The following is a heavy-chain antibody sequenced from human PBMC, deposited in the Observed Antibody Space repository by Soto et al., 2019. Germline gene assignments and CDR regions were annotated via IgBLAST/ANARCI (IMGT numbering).Heavy chain of an antibody. CDR3: ARRARPDFYYMDV. CDR2: ISSNGVGT. D-gene: IGHD6-6*01. J-gene: IGHJ6*03. CDR1: GFTLSGYA. V-gene: IGHV3-64*01. Sequence: EVQLAESGGGLAQPGGSLRLSCAASGFTLSGYAMDWVRQAPGKGLEYVSGISSNGVGTYYANSVQGRFTISRDNSKNTVYLQIGSLRPEDMAVYYCARRARPDFYYMDVWGKGTTVTVSS.